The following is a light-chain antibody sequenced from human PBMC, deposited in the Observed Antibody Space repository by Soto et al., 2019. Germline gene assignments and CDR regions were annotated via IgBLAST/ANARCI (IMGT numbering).Light chain of an antibody. J-gene: IGLJ1*01. CDR3: SSYTSSSTRV. CDR1: SSDVGGYNY. CDR2: DVS. Sequence: QSVLTQPASVSGSPGQSITISCTGTSSDVGGYNYVSWYQQRPGKAPKLMIYDVSNRPSGVSNRFSGSKSGNTASLSISGLQAEDEADYYCSSYTSSSTRVFGTGTKVTVL. V-gene: IGLV2-14*01.